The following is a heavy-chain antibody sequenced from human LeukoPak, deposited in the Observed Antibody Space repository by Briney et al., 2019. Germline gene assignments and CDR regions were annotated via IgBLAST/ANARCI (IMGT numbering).Heavy chain of an antibody. CDR2: IWNDGSNK. D-gene: IGHD3-10*01. Sequence: PGRSLRLSCAASGFTFSIYGMHWVRQAPGKGLEWVAVIWNDGSNKYYADSVKGRFTIYRDNSKNTLYLQMNSVRAEDTAVYSCARASGPFDYWGQGTLVTVSS. J-gene: IGHJ4*02. CDR3: ARASGPFDY. CDR1: GFTFSIYG. V-gene: IGHV3-33*01.